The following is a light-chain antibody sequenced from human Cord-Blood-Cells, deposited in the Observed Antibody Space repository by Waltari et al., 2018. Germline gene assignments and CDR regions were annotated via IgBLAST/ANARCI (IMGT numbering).Light chain of an antibody. CDR3: QSYDSSLSGYV. J-gene: IGLJ1*01. CDR1: SSNIRAGHE. CDR2: GNS. Sequence: QSVLTQPPSVSGAPGQRVTISCPGSSSNIRAGHEVPWYQQLPGTAPKLLIYGNSNRPSGVPDRFSGSKSGTSASLAITGLQAEDEADYYCQSYDSSLSGYVFGTGTKVTVL. V-gene: IGLV1-40*01.